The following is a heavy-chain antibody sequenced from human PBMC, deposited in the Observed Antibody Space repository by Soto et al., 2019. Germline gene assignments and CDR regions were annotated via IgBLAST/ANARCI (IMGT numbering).Heavy chain of an antibody. CDR3: ARNSGSAGGLDV. Sequence: QVQLVQSGAEVRKPGASVQISCKASGYTFGSKNIHWVRQAPGPGFEWMGTINPSGGGTDYSHKFQGRVTMTRDTSASTVCLDLSSLRSEDTAVYYCARNSGSAGGLDVWGQGTTVIVTS. J-gene: IGHJ6*02. D-gene: IGHD1-26*01. V-gene: IGHV1-46*01. CDR2: INPSGGGT. CDR1: GYTFGSKN.